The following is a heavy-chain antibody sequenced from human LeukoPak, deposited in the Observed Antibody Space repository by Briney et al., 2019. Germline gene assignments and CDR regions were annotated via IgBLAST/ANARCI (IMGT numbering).Heavy chain of an antibody. CDR2: IYYGGST. D-gene: IGHD6-13*01. CDR1: GGSISSGGYY. CDR3: ARGGTSSAAAPFDY. Sequence: PSETLSLTCTVSGGSISSGGYYWSWIRQHPGKGLEWIVYIYYGGSTYYNPSLKSRVTISVDTSKNQFSLKLSSVTAADTAVYYCARGGTSSAAAPFDYWGQGTLVTVSS. J-gene: IGHJ4*02. V-gene: IGHV4-31*03.